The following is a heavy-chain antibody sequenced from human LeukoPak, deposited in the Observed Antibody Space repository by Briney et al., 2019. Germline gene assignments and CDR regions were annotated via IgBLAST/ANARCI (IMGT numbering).Heavy chain of an antibody. J-gene: IGHJ4*02. CDR2: IYTSGST. CDR3: AREARPGPYDY. Sequence: SSETLSLTCTVSGGSISSYYWSWIRQPAGKGLEWIGRIYTSGSTNYNPSLRSRVTMSVDTSKNQFSLKLSSVTAADTAVYYCAREARPGPYDYWGQGTLVTVSS. CDR1: GGSISSYY. V-gene: IGHV4-4*07.